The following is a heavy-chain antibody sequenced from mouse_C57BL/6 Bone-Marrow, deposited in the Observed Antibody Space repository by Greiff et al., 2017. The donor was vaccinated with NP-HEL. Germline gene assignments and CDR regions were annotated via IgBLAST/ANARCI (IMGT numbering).Heavy chain of an antibody. CDR1: GYTFTSYG. D-gene: IGHD4-1*01. CDR3: ARRKLGPYYGDY. CDR2: IYPRSGNT. Sequence: VQLQQSGAELARPGASVKLSCKASGYTFTSYGISWVKQRTGQGLEWIGEIYPRSGNTYYNEKFKGKATLTADKSSSTAYMELRSLTSEDSAVYFCARRKLGPYYGDYWGQGTTLTVSS. J-gene: IGHJ2*01. V-gene: IGHV1-81*01.